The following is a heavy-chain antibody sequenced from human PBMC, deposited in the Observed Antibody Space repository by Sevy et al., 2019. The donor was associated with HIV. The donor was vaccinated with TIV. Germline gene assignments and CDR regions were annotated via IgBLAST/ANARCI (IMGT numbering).Heavy chain of an antibody. V-gene: IGHV4-59*08. Sequence: SETLSLTCTVSGGSITSLYWNWIRQPPGKGLECIANIYYNGHINYNPSLKSRVTLSLDTSKNQFSLRLSSVTAADTAMYYCAGENAWGRGYSWGXGTLVTVSS. J-gene: IGHJ5*01. CDR1: GGSITSLY. D-gene: IGHD1-26*01. CDR2: IYYNGHI. CDR3: AGENAWGRGYS.